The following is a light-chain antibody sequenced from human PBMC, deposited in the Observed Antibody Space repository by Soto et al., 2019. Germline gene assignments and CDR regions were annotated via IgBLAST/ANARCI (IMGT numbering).Light chain of an antibody. CDR2: DDS. J-gene: IGLJ1*01. Sequence: SYELTQPPSVSVAPGQTARITCGGNDIGSKTVHWYQQKLGQAPVMVVYDDSARPSGIPERFSGSNSGNTATLTISRVEAGDEADFYCQVWDSTSDLLYVFGTGTKVTVL. V-gene: IGLV3-21*02. CDR1: DIGSKT. CDR3: QVWDSTSDLLYV.